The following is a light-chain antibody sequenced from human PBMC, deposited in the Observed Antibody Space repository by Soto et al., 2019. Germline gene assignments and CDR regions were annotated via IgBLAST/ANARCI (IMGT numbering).Light chain of an antibody. CDR2: EGS. CDR1: SSDVGSYNL. V-gene: IGLV2-23*01. Sequence: QSALTQPASVSGSPGQSITISCTGTSSDVGSYNLVSWYQQYPCKAPKLMIYEGSKRPSGVSNRFSGSKSGNTASLTISGLQGEDVADYYCCSYAGETTLVFGGGTKLTVL. CDR3: CSYAGETTLV. J-gene: IGLJ2*01.